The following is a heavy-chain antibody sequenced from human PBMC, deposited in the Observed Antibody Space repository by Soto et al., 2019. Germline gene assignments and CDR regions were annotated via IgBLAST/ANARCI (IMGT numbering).Heavy chain of an antibody. CDR2: IDSSTKYT. Sequence: QVQLVESGGGLVRPGGSLRLSCEASGFTFRDYSMTWFRQAPGKGLAWLSYIDSSTKYTNYADSVKGRFTISRDNAKNSLYLQTNSRRGDGTAVYYCAREYYYAREVWGQGTMVSVSS. J-gene: IGHJ6*02. CDR3: AREYYYAREV. CDR1: GFTFRDYS. V-gene: IGHV3-11*05.